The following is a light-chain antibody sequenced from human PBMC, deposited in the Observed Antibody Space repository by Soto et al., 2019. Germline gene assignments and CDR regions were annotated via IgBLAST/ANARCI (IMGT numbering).Light chain of an antibody. CDR3: SSYSYLDIPVL. CDR2: EVV. CDR1: SSDVGGYNF. J-gene: IGLJ2*01. V-gene: IGLV2-14*01. Sequence: QSVLTQPPSACGSPGQSVTISCTGTSSDVGGYNFVSWYQQYPDKAPKLLIYEVVRRPSGVSNRFSGSKSGNTASLTISGLQPEDEADYYCSSYSYLDIPVLLGGGTKLTVL.